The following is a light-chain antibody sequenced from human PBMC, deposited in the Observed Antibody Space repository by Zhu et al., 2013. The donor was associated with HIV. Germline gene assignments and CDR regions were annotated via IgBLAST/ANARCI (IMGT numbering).Light chain of an antibody. CDR1: HTISNN. CDR3: HQYGNSPPT. V-gene: IGKV3-20*01. J-gene: IGKJ2*01. Sequence: EIVLTQSPATLSLSPGETATLSCRASHTISNNLAWYQQKPGQAPRLLIYGASIRAAGIPVRFSGSGSGTDFTLTISRLEPEDSAVYYCHQYGNSPPTFGQGTKLEIK. CDR2: GAS.